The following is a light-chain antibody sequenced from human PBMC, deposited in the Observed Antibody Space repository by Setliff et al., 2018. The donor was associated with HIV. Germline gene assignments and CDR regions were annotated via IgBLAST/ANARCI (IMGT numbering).Light chain of an antibody. J-gene: IGLJ1*01. CDR1: SSDIGRYNY. CDR3: CSYARGSTYV. Sequence: QSVLTQPASVSGSPGQSITISCTGTSSDIGRYNYVSWYQQYPGRGPTLVIFDVSERPSGVSNRFSGSKSGNTASLIIPGLQPDDEADYYCCSYARGSTYVFGSGTKVTVL. V-gene: IGLV2-14*03. CDR2: DVS.